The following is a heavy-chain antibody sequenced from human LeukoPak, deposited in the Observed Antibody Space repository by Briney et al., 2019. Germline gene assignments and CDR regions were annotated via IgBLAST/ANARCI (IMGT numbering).Heavy chain of an antibody. Sequence: SETLSLTCTVSGDSIYDYYWSWIRQSPGKGLEWIGYIYYSGSTSYNPSLKSRVTISLDTSNNRFSLKLRSVTAADTAVYYCARGGGYSYGSFDYWGQGALVTVSS. J-gene: IGHJ4*02. CDR1: GDSIYDYY. CDR3: ARGGGYSYGSFDY. CDR2: IYYSGST. D-gene: IGHD5-18*01. V-gene: IGHV4-59*01.